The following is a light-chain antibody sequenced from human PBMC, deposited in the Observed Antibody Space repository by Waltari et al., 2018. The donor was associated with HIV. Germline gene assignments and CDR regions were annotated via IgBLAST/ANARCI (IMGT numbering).Light chain of an antibody. CDR1: QFISTS. Sequence: DIQMTQSPSSMSASVGDKVTITCRATQFISTSLAWYHQRPNRAPKLLIFDASRLQSGAPSRFSGRGSGTQFTLTINSLQPEDVGTYYCQQAHSFPHTFGQGT. V-gene: IGKV1-12*01. CDR2: DAS. J-gene: IGKJ2*01. CDR3: QQAHSFPHT.